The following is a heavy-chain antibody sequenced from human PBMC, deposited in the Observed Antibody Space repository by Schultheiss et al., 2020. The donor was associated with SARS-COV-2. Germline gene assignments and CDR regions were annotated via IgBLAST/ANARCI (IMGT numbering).Heavy chain of an antibody. V-gene: IGHV3-74*01. CDR2: INSDGSST. CDR1: GFTFSSYW. Sequence: LSLTCAASGFTFSSYWMHWVRQAPGKGLVWVSRINSDGSSTGYADSVKGRFTISRDNAKNTLYLQMHSLRAEDTAVYYCAREDYYYYYNMDVWGKGTTVTVSS. J-gene: IGHJ6*03. CDR3: AREDYYYYYNMDV.